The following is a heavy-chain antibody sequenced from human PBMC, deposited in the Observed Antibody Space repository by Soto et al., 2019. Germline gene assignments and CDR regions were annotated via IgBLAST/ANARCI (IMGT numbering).Heavy chain of an antibody. J-gene: IGHJ3*02. CDR3: ARDLSREYDAFDI. V-gene: IGHV3-53*01. D-gene: IGHD3-10*01. CDR2: IYSGGST. Sequence: EVQLVESGGGLIQPGGSLRLSCAASGFTVSSNYMSWVRQAPGKGLEWVSVIYSGGSTYYADSVKGRFTISRDNSKNTLYLQMNSLRAEDTAVYYCARDLSREYDAFDIWCQGTMVTVSS. CDR1: GFTVSSNY.